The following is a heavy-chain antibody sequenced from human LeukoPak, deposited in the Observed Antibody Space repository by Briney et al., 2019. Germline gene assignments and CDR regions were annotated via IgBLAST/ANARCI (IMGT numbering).Heavy chain of an antibody. CDR1: GGSISSSSYY. CDR3: ARDLFFTRSSSLGAFDY. D-gene: IGHD6-6*01. V-gene: IGHV4-39*07. J-gene: IGHJ4*02. Sequence: SETLSLTCTVSGGSISSSSYYWGWIRQPPGKGLEWIGSIYYSGSTYYNPSLKSRVTISVDTSKNQFSLKLSSVTAADTAVYYCARDLFFTRSSSLGAFDYWGQGTLVTVSS. CDR2: IYYSGST.